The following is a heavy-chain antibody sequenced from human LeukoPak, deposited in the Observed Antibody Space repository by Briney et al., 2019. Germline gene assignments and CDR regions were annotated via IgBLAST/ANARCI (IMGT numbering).Heavy chain of an antibody. CDR2: INHSGST. CDR1: GGSLSGYY. CDR3: ARFTYYYDSSGHYYYYYYMDV. J-gene: IGHJ6*03. D-gene: IGHD3-22*01. Sequence: SETLSLTCAVYGGSLSGYYWSWIRQPPGKGLEWIGEINHSGSTNYNPSLESRVTISVDTSKNQFSLKLSSVTAADTAVYYCARFTYYYDSSGHYYYYYYMDVWGKGTTVTVSS. V-gene: IGHV4-34*01.